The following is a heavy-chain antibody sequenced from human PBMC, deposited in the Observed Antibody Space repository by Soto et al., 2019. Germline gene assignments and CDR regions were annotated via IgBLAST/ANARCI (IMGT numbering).Heavy chain of an antibody. CDR2: IKPDGSET. V-gene: IGHV3-7*03. J-gene: IGHJ4*02. CDR3: TSRPSGMTYHAVFDF. D-gene: IGHD2-21*02. CDR1: GLTFSGHW. Sequence: GGSLRLSRAASGLTFSGHWMTWVRQTPGEGLQWVAAIKPDGSETFYVDSVKGRFTISRDNARNSLFLQMDSLRAEDTAVYYCTSRPSGMTYHAVFDFWGQGTLVTVSS.